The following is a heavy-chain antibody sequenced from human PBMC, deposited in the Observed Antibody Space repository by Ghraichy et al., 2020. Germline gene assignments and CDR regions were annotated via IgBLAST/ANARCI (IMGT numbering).Heavy chain of an antibody. CDR2: IAPSFHTT. V-gene: IGHV1-69*13. J-gene: IGHJ4*02. CDR3: ARGLLIIAGAGTAYSFDY. D-gene: IGHD6-13*01. CDR1: GGANTAYG. Sequence: SVKVSCKASGGANTAYGVSWVRQDPGQGLEWMGGIAPSFHTTNYAQKFQDRLTITADASTNTAYMELSSLRSEDTAVYYCARGLLIIAGAGTAYSFDYWGQGTLVAVYS.